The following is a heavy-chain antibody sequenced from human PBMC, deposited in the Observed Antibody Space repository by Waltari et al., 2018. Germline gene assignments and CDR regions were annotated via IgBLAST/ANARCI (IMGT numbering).Heavy chain of an antibody. D-gene: IGHD6-19*01. CDR3: ANFPGEIAVSGSFHMDV. J-gene: IGHJ6*03. V-gene: IGHV3-30*02. Sequence: QVKVVESGGGVVQPGGSLRLSCVASGFSFSEFGMHWVRQAPGKGLEWVAFIRFDGNSKYYADSVKGRFTISRDNSKKSMYLQMNSLRPEDTAVYSCANFPGEIAVSGSFHMDVWGKGTAVTVSS. CDR2: IRFDGNSK. CDR1: GFSFSEFG.